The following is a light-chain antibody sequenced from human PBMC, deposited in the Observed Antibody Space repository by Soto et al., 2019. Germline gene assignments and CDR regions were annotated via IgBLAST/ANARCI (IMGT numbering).Light chain of an antibody. V-gene: IGKV1-5*01. CDR2: AAS. Sequence: DIQMTQSHSTLSASVGDRVTITCRASQTISNRLAWYQQQPGKAPNLLIFAASTLHSGVPSRFSGSGSGTEFTLTISSLQPDDFATYFCQQYDNYPWTFGQGTKVDIK. J-gene: IGKJ1*01. CDR1: QTISNR. CDR3: QQYDNYPWT.